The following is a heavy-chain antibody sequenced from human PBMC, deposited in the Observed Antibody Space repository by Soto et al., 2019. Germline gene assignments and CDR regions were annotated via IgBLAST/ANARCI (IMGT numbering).Heavy chain of an antibody. Sequence: QVQLVQSGAEVKKPGASVKVSCKASGYTFTSSDINWVRQATGQGLEWMGWMNPNTGNTGYAQKFQGRITLTRSTSISTAYLELSSLNSDEAAVYYCARGAYHWGQGTLVTVSS. J-gene: IGHJ4*02. CDR2: MNPNTGNT. V-gene: IGHV1-8*01. CDR1: GYTFTSSD. CDR3: ARGAYH.